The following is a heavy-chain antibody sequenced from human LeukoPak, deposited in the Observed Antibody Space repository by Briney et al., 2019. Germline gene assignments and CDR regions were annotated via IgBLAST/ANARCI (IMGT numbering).Heavy chain of an antibody. Sequence: ASVKVSCKASGYTFINYHISWVRQAPGQGLEWMGWISGNTGNTNYAQKLQGRVTMTTDTSTSTAYMELRSPRSDDTAVYYCARDNSGLEYWGQGTLVTVSS. CDR3: ARDNSGLEY. CDR2: ISGNTGNT. V-gene: IGHV1-18*01. CDR1: GYTFINYH. J-gene: IGHJ4*02.